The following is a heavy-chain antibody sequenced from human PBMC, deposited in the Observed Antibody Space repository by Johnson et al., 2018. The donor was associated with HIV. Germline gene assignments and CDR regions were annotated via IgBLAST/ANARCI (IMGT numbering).Heavy chain of an antibody. J-gene: IGHJ3*02. CDR2: ISSSGSTI. D-gene: IGHD3-16*01. CDR1: GFTFSDAW. Sequence: QVQLVESGGGLVKPGGSLRVSCAASGFTFSDAWMNWVRQAPGKGLEWVSYISSSGSTIYYADSVKGRFTISRDNAKNSLYLQMNSLRAEDTAVYYCATSYETGAFDIWGQGTMVTVSS. V-gene: IGHV3-11*04. CDR3: ATSYETGAFDI.